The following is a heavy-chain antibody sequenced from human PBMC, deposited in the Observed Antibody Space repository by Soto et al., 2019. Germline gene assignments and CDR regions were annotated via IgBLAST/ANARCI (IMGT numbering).Heavy chain of an antibody. CDR3: AKDPSFEQQLNYYGMDV. J-gene: IGHJ6*02. Sequence: PGGSLRLSCAASGFTFSSYGMHWVRQAPGKGLEWVAVISYDGSNKYYADSVKGRFTISRDNSKNTLYLQMNSLRAEDTAVYYCAKDPSFEQQLNYYGMDVWGQGTTVTVSS. CDR2: ISYDGSNK. D-gene: IGHD6-13*01. V-gene: IGHV3-30*18. CDR1: GFTFSSYG.